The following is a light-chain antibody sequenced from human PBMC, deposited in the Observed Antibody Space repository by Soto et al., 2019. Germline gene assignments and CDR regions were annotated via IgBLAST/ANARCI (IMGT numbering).Light chain of an antibody. CDR2: DVS. V-gene: IGLV2-14*03. Sequence: QSALTQPASVSGSPGQSITISCTGTSSGVGAYNCVCWYQQHPGKAPKLMIYDVSNRPSGVSYRFSGSKSGNTASLTISGLQAEDEADYYCSSYTSSSTQIFGGGTKLTVL. J-gene: IGLJ2*01. CDR3: SSYTSSSTQI. CDR1: SSGVGAYNC.